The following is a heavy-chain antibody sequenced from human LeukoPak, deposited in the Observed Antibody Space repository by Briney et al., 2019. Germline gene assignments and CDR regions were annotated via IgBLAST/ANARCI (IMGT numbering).Heavy chain of an antibody. CDR3: ARGIRGESQNYGPVEYYFDY. V-gene: IGHV4-59*01. CDR2: FYYSGST. CDR1: GGSISSYY. J-gene: IGHJ4*02. Sequence: PSETLSLTCTVSGGSISSYYWTWIRQPPGKGLEWIGYFYYSGSTNYNPSLKSRVTISADTSKNQFSLKLSSVTAADTAVYYCARGIRGESQNYGPVEYYFDYWGQGTLVTVSS. D-gene: IGHD3-10*01.